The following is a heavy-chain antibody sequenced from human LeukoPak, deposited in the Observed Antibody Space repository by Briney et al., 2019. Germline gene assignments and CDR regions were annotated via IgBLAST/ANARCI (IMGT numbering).Heavy chain of an antibody. CDR2: ISWDGGST. CDR3: AKGYSGYDLSYYYYMDV. V-gene: IGHV3-43D*03. CDR1: GFTFDDYA. Sequence: GGSLRLSCAASGFTFDDYAMHWVRQAPGKGLEWVSLISWDGGSTYYADSVKGRFTISRDNSKNSLYLQMNSLRAEDTALYYCAKGYSGYDLSYYYYMDVWGKGTTVTVSS. D-gene: IGHD5-12*01. J-gene: IGHJ6*03.